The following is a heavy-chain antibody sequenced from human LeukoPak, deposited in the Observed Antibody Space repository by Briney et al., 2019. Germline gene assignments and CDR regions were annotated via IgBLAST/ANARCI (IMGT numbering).Heavy chain of an antibody. CDR1: EFSFSDSW. Sequence: GGSLRLSCAASEFSFSDSWMRWVRQARGKGLEWVVAIKDDGSEEYYLHSVKGRFIISRDNAKNSVYRQKNSLRDEDPAVYHCATYINWVAGDVWGQGTAASVSS. V-gene: IGHV3-7*01. D-gene: IGHD1-1*01. CDR2: IKDDGSEE. CDR3: ATYINWVAGDV. J-gene: IGHJ6*02.